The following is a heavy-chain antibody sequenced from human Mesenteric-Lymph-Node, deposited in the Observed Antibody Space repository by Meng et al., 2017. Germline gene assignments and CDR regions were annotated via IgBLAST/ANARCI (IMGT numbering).Heavy chain of an antibody. CDR3: ARDSSSSHFDY. Sequence: VELVEAGGGPVKAGGSLTPSLAASGFTFSGSAMHWVRQASGKGLEWVGRIRSKANSYATAYAASVKGRFTISRDDSKNTAYLQMNSLKTEDTAVYYCARDSSSSHFDYWGQGTLVTVSS. CDR2: IRSKANSYAT. J-gene: IGHJ4*02. CDR1: GFTFSGSA. V-gene: IGHV3-73*01. D-gene: IGHD6-6*01.